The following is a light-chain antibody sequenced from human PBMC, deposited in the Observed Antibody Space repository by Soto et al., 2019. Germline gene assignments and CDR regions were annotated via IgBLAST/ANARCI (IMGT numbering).Light chain of an antibody. CDR1: QSFSGY. CDR3: QQRSNWPPVIT. CDR2: DAS. J-gene: IGKJ5*01. V-gene: IGKV3-11*01. Sequence: DILLTQSPATLSLSPGERATLSCRASQSFSGYLAWYQQKPGQAPRLLICDASTRATGIPARFSGRGSGPDFTLTISSLEPEDFAVYYCQQRSNWPPVITFGQGTRLEIK.